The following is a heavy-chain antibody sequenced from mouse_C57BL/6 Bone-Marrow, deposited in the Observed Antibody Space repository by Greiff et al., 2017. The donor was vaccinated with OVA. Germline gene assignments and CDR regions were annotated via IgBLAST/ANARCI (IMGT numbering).Heavy chain of an antibody. CDR1: GFTFSSYA. CDR2: ISDGGSYT. Sequence: EVKLVESGGGLVKPGGSLKLSCAASGFTFSSYAMSWVRQTPEQRLEWVATISDGGSYTYYPDNVKGRFTISRDNAKNNLYLQMSHLKSEDTAMYYCARERGIDYWGQGTTLTVSS. J-gene: IGHJ2*01. CDR3: ARERGIDY. V-gene: IGHV5-4*01.